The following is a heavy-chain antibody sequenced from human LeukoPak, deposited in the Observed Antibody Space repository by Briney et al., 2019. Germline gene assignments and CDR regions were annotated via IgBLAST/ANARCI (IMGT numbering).Heavy chain of an antibody. D-gene: IGHD6-19*01. J-gene: IGHJ6*02. CDR1: GFTFSSYG. CDR2: IWYDGSKR. Sequence: GGSLRLSCAASGFTFSSYGMHWVRQAPGKGLEWVAVIWYDGSKRYYADSVTGRFTISRDNSKNTLYLEMNSLRAEDTAVYYCARDRKQWLVQSQDYYYDMDVWGQGTTVTVSS. V-gene: IGHV3-33*01. CDR3: ARDRKQWLVQSQDYYYDMDV.